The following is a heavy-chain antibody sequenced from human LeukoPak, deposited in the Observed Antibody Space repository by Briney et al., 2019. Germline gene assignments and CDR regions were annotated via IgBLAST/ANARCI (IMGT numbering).Heavy chain of an antibody. J-gene: IGHJ6*04. D-gene: IGHD3-10*01. CDR2: INPNSGGT. CDR3: ARDLPYGSGSYYPV. V-gene: IGHV1-2*02. CDR1: GYTFTGYF. Sequence: ASVKVSCKPSGYTFTGYFIHWVRQAPGQGLEWMGWINPNSGGTNYAQKFQGRVTMTTDTSTSTAYMELSRLRSDDTAVYYCARDLPYGSGSYYPVWGKGTTVTVSS.